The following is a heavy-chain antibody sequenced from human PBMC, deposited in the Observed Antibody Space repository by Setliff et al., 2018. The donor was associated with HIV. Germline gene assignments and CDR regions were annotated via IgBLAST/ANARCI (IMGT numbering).Heavy chain of an antibody. CDR2: IYYSGST. Sequence: PSETLSLTCTVSGGSISRDSFYWGWFRQPPGEGLEWIGSIYYSGSTYYNPSLKSRVTISVDTSKNQFSLKLSSVTAADTAVYYCARPGLGYSYGGKIDPWGQGTLVTVSS. CDR3: ARPGLGYSYGGKIDP. J-gene: IGHJ5*02. V-gene: IGHV4-39*01. D-gene: IGHD5-18*01. CDR1: GGSISRDSFY.